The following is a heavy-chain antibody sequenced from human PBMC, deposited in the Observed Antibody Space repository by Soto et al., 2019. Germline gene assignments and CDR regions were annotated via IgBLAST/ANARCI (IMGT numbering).Heavy chain of an antibody. Sequence: PSETLSLTCAVSSGSISSSNWWSWVRQPPGKGLEWIGEIYHSGSTNYNPSLKSRVTISVDKSKNQFSLKLSSVTAADTAVYYCARGYCSGGSCYDMYWFDPWGQGTLVTVSS. CDR1: SGSISSSNW. J-gene: IGHJ5*02. CDR3: ARGYCSGGSCYDMYWFDP. V-gene: IGHV4-4*02. CDR2: IYHSGST. D-gene: IGHD2-15*01.